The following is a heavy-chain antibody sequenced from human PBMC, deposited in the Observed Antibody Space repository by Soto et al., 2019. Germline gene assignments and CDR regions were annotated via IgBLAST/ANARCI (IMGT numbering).Heavy chain of an antibody. V-gene: IGHV3-74*03. CDR3: VKPGGFDY. D-gene: IGHD3-16*01. CDR2: ITSDGNTT. J-gene: IGHJ4*01. Sequence: GSSLRLSCTASGLTFTKCCVHLVRQAPGEGLVWVSHITSDGNTTSCAASVTGRFTVSRDNDKNKVYLQMDSLRAEDTAVYYCVKPGGFDYWGQGTLVTV. CDR1: GLTFTKCC.